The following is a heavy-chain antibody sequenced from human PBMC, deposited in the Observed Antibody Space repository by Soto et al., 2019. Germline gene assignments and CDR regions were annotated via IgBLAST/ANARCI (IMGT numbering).Heavy chain of an antibody. Sequence: EVQLLESGGGLVQPGGSLRLSCAASGFTFSDYAMSWVRQAPGTGLECVSTIGGRGVTTYYADSVKGRFTISRNNSKNTVYRQMNSLRAAATAVFYCARERRRYQNNYFDVGGQGTLVTVSS. CDR1: GFTFSDYA. CDR2: IGGRGVTT. CDR3: ARERRRYQNNYFDV. D-gene: IGHD2-2*01. J-gene: IGHJ4*02. V-gene: IGHV3-23*01.